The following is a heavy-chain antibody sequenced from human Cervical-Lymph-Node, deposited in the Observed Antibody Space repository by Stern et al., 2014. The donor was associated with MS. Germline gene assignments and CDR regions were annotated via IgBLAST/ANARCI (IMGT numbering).Heavy chain of an antibody. CDR1: GGTFSDYA. D-gene: IGHD2-15*01. J-gene: IGHJ3*02. Sequence: QLVQSGTEVKKPGSSVKLSCKSSGGTFSDYAINWVRQAHGQGLEWMGRSIPIFGPTEYSQKFQGGVTLSADESTSTAYMELRSLRSEDTAMYYCARLRVRAASYDAFDTWGQGTMVTVSS. V-gene: IGHV1-69*18. CDR3: ARLRVRAASYDAFDT. CDR2: SIPIFGPT.